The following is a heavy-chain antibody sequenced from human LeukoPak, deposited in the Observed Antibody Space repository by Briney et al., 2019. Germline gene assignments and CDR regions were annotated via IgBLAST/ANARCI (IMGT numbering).Heavy chain of an antibody. CDR2: IYYSGSA. Sequence: SETLSLTCSVSGGSLNTGGNYWSWIRQPPGKGLEWIAYIYYSGSADYNPSLKSRVTISIDTSKNQFSLKLTSVTAGDTAVYYCARDSSCSGGTCYDTWGQGTLVTVSS. CDR3: ARDSSCSGGTCYDT. D-gene: IGHD2-15*01. CDR1: GGSLNTGGNY. V-gene: IGHV4-61*08. J-gene: IGHJ5*02.